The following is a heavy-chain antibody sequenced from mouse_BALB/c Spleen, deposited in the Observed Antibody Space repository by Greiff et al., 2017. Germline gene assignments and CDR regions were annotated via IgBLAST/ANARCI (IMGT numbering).Heavy chain of an antibody. D-gene: IGHD2-10*02. CDR3: AKKRGYGNPYAMDY. J-gene: IGHJ4*01. CDR2: IWRGGST. V-gene: IGHV2-5-1*01. CDR1: GFSLTSYG. Sequence: QVQLQQSGPSLVQPSQSLSITCTVSGFSLTSYGVHWVRQSPGKGLEWLGVIWRGGSTDYNAAFMSRLSITKDNSKSQVFFKMNSLQADDTAIYYCAKKRGYGNPYAMDYWGQGTSVTVSS.